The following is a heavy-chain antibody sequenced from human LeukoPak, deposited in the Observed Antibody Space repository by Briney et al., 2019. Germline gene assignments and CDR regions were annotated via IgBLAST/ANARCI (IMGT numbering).Heavy chain of an antibody. CDR2: IYYSGST. D-gene: IGHD6-13*01. J-gene: IGHJ5*02. V-gene: IGHV4-59*08. CDR3: ARLVIYSSSWYRDWFDP. Sequence: SETLSLTCTVSGGSISSYYWSWIRQPPGKGLEWIGYIYYSGSTNYNPSLKSRVTISVDTSKNQFSLKLSSVTAADTAVYYCARLVIYSSSWYRDWFDPWGQGTLVTVSS. CDR1: GGSISSYY.